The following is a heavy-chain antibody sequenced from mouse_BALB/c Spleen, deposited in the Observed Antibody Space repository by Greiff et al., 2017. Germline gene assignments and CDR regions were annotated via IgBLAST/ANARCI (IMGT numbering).Heavy chain of an antibody. CDR1: GYTFTDYV. J-gene: IGHJ4*01. CDR3: ARSGYYGSSRDYAMDY. V-gene: IGHV1-77*01. Sequence: VQVVESGPELVKPGASVKMSCKASGYTFTDYVISWVKQRTGQGLEWIGEIYPGSGSTYYNEKFKGKATLTADKSSNTAYMQLSSLTSEDSAVYFCARSGYYGSSRDYAMDYWGQGTSVTVSS. CDR2: IYPGSGST. D-gene: IGHD1-1*01.